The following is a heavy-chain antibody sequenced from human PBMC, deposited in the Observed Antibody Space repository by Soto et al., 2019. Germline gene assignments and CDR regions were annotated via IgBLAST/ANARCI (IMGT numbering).Heavy chain of an antibody. CDR3: ASVLWFGELLYDGMDV. CDR1: GYSISSGYY. V-gene: IGHV4-38-2*01. Sequence: SETLSLTCAVSGYSISSGYYWGWIRHPPGKGLEWIGSIYHSGSTYYNPSLKSRVTISVDTSKIQFSLKLSSVTAADTAVYYCASVLWFGELLYDGMDVWGQGTTVTVSS. J-gene: IGHJ6*02. D-gene: IGHD3-10*01. CDR2: IYHSGST.